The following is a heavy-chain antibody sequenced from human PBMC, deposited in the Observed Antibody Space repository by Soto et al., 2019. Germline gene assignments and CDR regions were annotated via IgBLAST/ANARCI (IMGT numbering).Heavy chain of an antibody. D-gene: IGHD3-10*01. CDR2: IYYSGST. CDR1: GGSVSSGGYY. CDR3: ARTLYGSGSYYFDY. J-gene: IGHJ4*02. V-gene: IGHV4-31*03. Sequence: QVQLQESGPGLVKPSQTLSLTCTVSGGSVSSGGYYWSWIRQHPGKGLEWMGYIYYSGSTHYNPSLKSRVTISVDTSKNQFSLKMSSVTAADTAVYHCARTLYGSGSYYFDYWGQGTLVTVSS.